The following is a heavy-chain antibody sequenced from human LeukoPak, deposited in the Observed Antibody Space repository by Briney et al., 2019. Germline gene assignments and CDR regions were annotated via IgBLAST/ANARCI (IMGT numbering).Heavy chain of an antibody. V-gene: IGHV1-2*02. Sequence: ASVTVSCKAYAYTFTGYYVHWVRQAPGQGLEWMGWINPNSGGTNYAQKFQGRVTMTRDTSISTAYMELSRLRSDDTAVYYCARGYCSGGSCYWFDPWGQGTLVTVSS. J-gene: IGHJ5*02. CDR3: ARGYCSGGSCYWFDP. CDR1: AYTFTGYY. D-gene: IGHD2-15*01. CDR2: INPNSGGT.